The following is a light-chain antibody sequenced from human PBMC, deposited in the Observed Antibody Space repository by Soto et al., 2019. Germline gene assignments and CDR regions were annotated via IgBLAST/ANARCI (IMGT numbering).Light chain of an antibody. V-gene: IGKV1-5*01. J-gene: IGKJ1*01. CDR2: DAS. Sequence: DIQMTQSPSTLSASVGDRVTITCRASQSISSWLGWYQQKPGKAPKLLIYDASSLESGVPSRFSGSGSGTEFTLTISSLQPDDFATYYCQQYNSEGTFGQGTKVDIK. CDR1: QSISSW. CDR3: QQYNSEGT.